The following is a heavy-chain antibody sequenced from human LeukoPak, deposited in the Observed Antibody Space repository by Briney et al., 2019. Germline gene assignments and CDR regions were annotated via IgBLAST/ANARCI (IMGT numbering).Heavy chain of an antibody. CDR1: GYSISSGYL. V-gene: IGHV4-38-2*02. CDR2: TYHGGTT. Sequence: PSETLSLTCTVSGYSISSGYLWGWIRQPPGKGLEWIGSTYHGGTTYSNPSLKSRVTISEDTSKNQFSLKLSSVTAADKAVYYCARGSGDWTYYFDYWGQGTLVTVSS. J-gene: IGHJ4*02. D-gene: IGHD2-21*02. CDR3: ARGSGDWTYYFDY.